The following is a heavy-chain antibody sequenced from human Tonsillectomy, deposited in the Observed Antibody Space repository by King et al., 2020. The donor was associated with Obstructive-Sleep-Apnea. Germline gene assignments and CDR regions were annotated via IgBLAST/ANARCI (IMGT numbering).Heavy chain of an antibody. V-gene: IGHV1-69*06. Sequence: QLVQSGAEVKKPGSSVKVSCKTSGGAFSSYGISWVWQAPGQGLEWMGTIIPTGGPAKYAQRFQGRVTLTADKSTSTAYMELRSLRSEDTAMYYCANYYDSSGFLYWGQGTLVTVSS. CDR2: IIPTGGPA. CDR3: ANYYDSSGFLY. J-gene: IGHJ4*02. D-gene: IGHD3-22*01. CDR1: GGAFSSYG.